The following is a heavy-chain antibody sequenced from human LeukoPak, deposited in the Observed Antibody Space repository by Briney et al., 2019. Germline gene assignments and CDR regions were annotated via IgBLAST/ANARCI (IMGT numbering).Heavy chain of an antibody. CDR3: AREGPRGNSQFDY. CDR2: ISAGNDI. J-gene: IGHJ4*02. CDR1: GFSFNNYA. Sequence: PGGSLRLSCAASGFSFNNYAMVWVRQTPGKGLEWVSVISAGNDIVYADSVKGRFSISRDSSKNTLYLQMNSLRAEDTAVYYCAREGPRGNSQFDYWGQGTLVTVSS. D-gene: IGHD2/OR15-2a*01. V-gene: IGHV3-23*01.